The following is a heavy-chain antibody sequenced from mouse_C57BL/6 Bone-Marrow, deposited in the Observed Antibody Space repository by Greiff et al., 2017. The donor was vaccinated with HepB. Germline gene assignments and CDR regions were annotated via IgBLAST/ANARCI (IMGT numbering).Heavy chain of an antibody. J-gene: IGHJ2*01. D-gene: IGHD2-10*01. CDR2: INPNYGTT. CDR3: ASLLPYYFDY. V-gene: IGHV1-39*01. Sequence: EVKLQESGPELVKPGASVKISCKASGYSFTDYNMNWVKQSNGKSLEWIGVINPNYGTTSYNQKFKGKATLTADQTSSTSYIQLNSLTSEDSSVYYCASLLPYYFDYWGQGTTLTVSS. CDR1: GYSFTDYN.